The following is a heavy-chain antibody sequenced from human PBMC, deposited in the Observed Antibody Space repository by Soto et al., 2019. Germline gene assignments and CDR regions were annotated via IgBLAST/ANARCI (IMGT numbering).Heavy chain of an antibody. CDR3: ARLGSSGWYHGSYFDY. V-gene: IGHV4-39*01. CDR1: GVSITRNDHY. Sequence: QLQLQESGPGLVRPSETLSLICTVSGVSITRNDHYWGWIRQSPGKGLEWIGDIKSSGSTNYNLSLKSRVSMSVETSKKQFSLKMNSVTAADTAVYYCARLGSSGWYHGSYFDYWGQGTLVTDSS. D-gene: IGHD6-19*01. J-gene: IGHJ4*02. CDR2: IKSSGST.